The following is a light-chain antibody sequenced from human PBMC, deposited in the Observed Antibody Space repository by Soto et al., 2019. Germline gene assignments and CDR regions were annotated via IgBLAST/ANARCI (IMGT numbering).Light chain of an antibody. J-gene: IGLJ3*02. Sequence: QSVLTQSPSASGTPGQRITTSCSGSGSNIGPNYVYWFQQFPGTAPKLLIYNDDQRPSGVPDRFSGSKSGTSASLGISGLRSEDEADYYCAAWDDSLTGRVFGGGTKLTVL. CDR2: NDD. CDR1: GSNIGPNY. V-gene: IGLV1-47*02. CDR3: AAWDDSLTGRV.